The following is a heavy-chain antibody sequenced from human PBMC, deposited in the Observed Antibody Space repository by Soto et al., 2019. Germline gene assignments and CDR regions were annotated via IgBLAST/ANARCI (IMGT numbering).Heavy chain of an antibody. D-gene: IGHD3-22*01. CDR2: ISFDGSNQ. V-gene: IGHV3-30-3*01. J-gene: IGHJ6*02. Sequence: QVQLVESGGGVVQPGRSLRLSCAASKFTFSSYPMHWVRQAPGKGLEWVALISFDGSNQYYPDSVKGRFTISRDNSRTTLYLQMTTRRAGATAVYYCARDRSSGYYPHYGMDVWGQGTTVTVSS. CDR1: KFTFSSYP. CDR3: ARDRSSGYYPHYGMDV.